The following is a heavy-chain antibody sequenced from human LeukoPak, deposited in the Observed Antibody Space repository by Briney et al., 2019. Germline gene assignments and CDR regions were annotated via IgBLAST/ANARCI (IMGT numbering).Heavy chain of an antibody. Sequence: GGSLRLSCAASGFTFSSYWMSWVRQAPGKGLEWVANIKQDGSEKYYVDSVKGRFTISRDNAKNSLYLQMNSLRAEDTAVYYCARPKTGYQQLEWYYYGMDVWGQGTTVTVSS. CDR3: ARPKTGYQQLEWYYYGMDV. CDR1: GFTFSSYW. CDR2: IKQDGSEK. J-gene: IGHJ6*02. V-gene: IGHV3-7*03. D-gene: IGHD2-2*01.